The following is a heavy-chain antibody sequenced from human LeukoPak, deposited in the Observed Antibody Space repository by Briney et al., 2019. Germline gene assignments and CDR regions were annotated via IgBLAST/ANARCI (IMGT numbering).Heavy chain of an antibody. CDR3: AKDASTVTLHADY. V-gene: IGHV3-30*18. D-gene: IGHD4-17*01. Sequence: SGGSLRLSCAASGFTFSSFGMHWVRQAPGQGLEWVAVLSCDGSNKYYADSVKGRFTISRDNSKNTLYLQMNSLRVEDTAVYYCAKDASTVTLHADYWGQGTLVTVSS. CDR2: LSCDGSNK. J-gene: IGHJ4*02. CDR1: GFTFSSFG.